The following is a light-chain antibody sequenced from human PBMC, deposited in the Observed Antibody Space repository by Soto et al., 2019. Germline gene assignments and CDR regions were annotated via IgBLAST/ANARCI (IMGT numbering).Light chain of an antibody. J-gene: IGKJ4*01. V-gene: IGKV1-39*01. Sequence: DIQMTQSPSSLSASVGDRVTITFLASQSISSYLNWYQQKPGKAPKLLIYAASSLQSGVPSRFSGSGSGTDFTLTISSLQPEDFATYYCQQSYSTPDTFGGGTKVDIK. CDR3: QQSYSTPDT. CDR2: AAS. CDR1: QSISSY.